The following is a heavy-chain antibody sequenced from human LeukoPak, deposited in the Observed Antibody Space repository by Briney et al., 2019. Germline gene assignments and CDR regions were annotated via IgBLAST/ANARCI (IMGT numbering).Heavy chain of an antibody. J-gene: IGHJ6*03. Sequence: ASVKVSCKASGYTFSDSYMHWVRQAPGQGLEWMGWINPNSGATNYAQKFQGRVTMTRDTSNSTAYMELTGLRSDDTAVYYCARDLYYYYMDVWGKGTTVTVSS. CDR1: GYTFSDSY. CDR3: ARDLYYYYMDV. V-gene: IGHV1-2*02. CDR2: INPNSGAT.